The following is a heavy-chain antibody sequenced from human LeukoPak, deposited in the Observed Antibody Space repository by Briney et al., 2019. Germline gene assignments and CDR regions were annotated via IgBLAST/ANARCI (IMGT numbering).Heavy chain of an antibody. CDR1: GGSISSSSYY. D-gene: IGHD4-4*01. Sequence: PSETLSLTCTVSGGSISSSSYYWSWIRQPPGKGLEWIGEINHSGSTNYNPSLKSRVTISVDTSKNQFSLKLSSVTAADTAVYYCARGYLNNYVSFHGEGNFDYWGQGTLVTVSS. CDR2: INHSGST. CDR3: ARGYLNNYVSFHGEGNFDY. V-gene: IGHV4-39*07. J-gene: IGHJ4*02.